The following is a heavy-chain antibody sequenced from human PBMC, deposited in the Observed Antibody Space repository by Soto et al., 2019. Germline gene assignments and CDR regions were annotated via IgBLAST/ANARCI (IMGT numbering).Heavy chain of an antibody. V-gene: IGHV3-53*01. CDR1: GFTVSVNY. CDR2: IYPGGTT. CDR3: ARPSGSHNAFDI. Sequence: PGGSLRLSCAASGFTVSVNYMTWVRQAPGKGLEWVSVIYPGGTTYYTDSVKGRFIISRDNAKNTLYLQMNSLRADDTAVYYCARPSGSHNAFDIWRQGTMVTVSS. D-gene: IGHD1-26*01. J-gene: IGHJ3*02.